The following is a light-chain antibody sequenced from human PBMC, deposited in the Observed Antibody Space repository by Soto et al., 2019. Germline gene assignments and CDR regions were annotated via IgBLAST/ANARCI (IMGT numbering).Light chain of an antibody. Sequence: DIVMTQSPDSLAVSLGERATINCKSSQSVLYSSNNKNYLAWYQQKPGQPPKLLIYWASTRESGVPDRFSGSGSGKDFTLPLSSLRAEDVEVFYCKKYYRPGTFGQGTKVKIK. CDR1: QSVLYSSNNKNY. V-gene: IGKV4-1*01. CDR2: WAS. J-gene: IGKJ1*01. CDR3: KKYYRPGT.